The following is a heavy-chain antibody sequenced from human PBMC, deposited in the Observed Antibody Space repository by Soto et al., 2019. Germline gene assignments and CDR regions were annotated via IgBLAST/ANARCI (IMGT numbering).Heavy chain of an antibody. J-gene: IGHJ5*02. CDR3: ARVTLKAGNWFDP. V-gene: IGHV1-2*02. CDR2: INPKSRGT. Sequence: QVQLVQSGAEVKKPGASVKVSCKASGYTFTDYFIHWVRQAPGQGFEWMGWINPKSRGTNYAQQFQGRVTMTRDTSNSTAYMELRGLRSDDTAVYYCARVTLKAGNWFDPWGQGTLVNVSS. CDR1: GYTFTDYF.